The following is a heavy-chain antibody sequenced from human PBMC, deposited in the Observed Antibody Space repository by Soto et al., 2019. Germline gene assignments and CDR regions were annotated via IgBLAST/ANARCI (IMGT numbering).Heavy chain of an antibody. D-gene: IGHD3-22*01. CDR2: INPNSGGT. CDR3: ARAYGGMIVVVITTRENGMDV. Sequence: QVQLVQSGAEVKKPGASVKVSCKASGYTFTGYYMHWVRQAPGQGLEWMGWINPNSGGTNYAQKFQGRVTMTRDTSISTAYMELSRLRSDDTAVYYCARAYGGMIVVVITTRENGMDVWGQGTTVTVSS. CDR1: GYTFTGYY. J-gene: IGHJ6*02. V-gene: IGHV1-2*02.